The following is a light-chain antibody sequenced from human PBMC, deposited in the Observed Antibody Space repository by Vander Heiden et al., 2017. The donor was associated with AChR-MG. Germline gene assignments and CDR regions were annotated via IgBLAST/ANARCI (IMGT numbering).Light chain of an antibody. V-gene: IGLV2-14*01. CDR3: SSYTSSSTL. CDR1: SSDVGGYHY. CDR2: EVS. J-gene: IGLJ2*01. Sequence: QSALTQPASVSGSPGQSTTISCTGTSSDVGGYHYVSLYQQHPGKAPKLMIYEVSNRPSGVSNRFSGSKSGNTASLTISGLQAEDEADYYCSSYTSSSTLFGGGTKLTVL.